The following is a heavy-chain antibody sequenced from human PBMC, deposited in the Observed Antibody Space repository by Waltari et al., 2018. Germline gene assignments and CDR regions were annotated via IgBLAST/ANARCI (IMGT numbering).Heavy chain of an antibody. CDR2: ISSSSYI. D-gene: IGHD6-19*01. CDR3: ARGGYSSGWSDDY. CDR1: GFTFSSYS. Sequence: EVQLVESGGGLVKPGGSLRLSCAASGFTFSSYSMNWVRQAPGKGLELVSSISSSSYIYYADSVKGRFTISRDNAKNSLYLQMNSLRAEDTAVYYCARGGYSSGWSDDYWGQGTLVTVSS. J-gene: IGHJ4*02. V-gene: IGHV3-21*01.